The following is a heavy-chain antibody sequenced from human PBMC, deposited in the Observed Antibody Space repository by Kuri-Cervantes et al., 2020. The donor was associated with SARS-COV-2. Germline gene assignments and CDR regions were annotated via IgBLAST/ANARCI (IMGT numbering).Heavy chain of an antibody. D-gene: IGHD3-3*01. Sequence: GGSLRLSCAASGFTFGNYWMHWVRQAPGKGLVWVSRFMSDGTSPSYADSVGGRFTISRDNAKNSLYLQMNSLRAEDTAVYYCARGLKTIFGVVIANFDYWGQGTLVTVSS. J-gene: IGHJ4*02. CDR2: FMSDGTSP. V-gene: IGHV3-74*01. CDR1: GFTFGNYW. CDR3: ARGLKTIFGVVIANFDY.